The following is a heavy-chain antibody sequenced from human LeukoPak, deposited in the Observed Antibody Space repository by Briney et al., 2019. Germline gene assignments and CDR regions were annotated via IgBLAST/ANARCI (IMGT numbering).Heavy chain of an antibody. D-gene: IGHD3/OR15-3a*01. Sequence: GGSLSLSCVASGFAFTNFAMSWVRQAPGKGLDWVSVISGGGYTTYFADSVTGRFIISRDNSKNTLYLHMNNLRADDTAVYYCAKTMWTGNYYFDSWGQGTLVTVSS. CDR3: AKTMWTGNYYFDS. J-gene: IGHJ4*02. CDR2: ISGGGYTT. V-gene: IGHV3-23*01. CDR1: GFAFTNFA.